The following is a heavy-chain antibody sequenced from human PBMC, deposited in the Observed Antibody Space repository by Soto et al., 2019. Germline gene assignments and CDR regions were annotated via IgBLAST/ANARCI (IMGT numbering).Heavy chain of an antibody. CDR2: INPNSGGT. V-gene: IGHV1-2*02. CDR1: GYTFTGYY. CDR3: ARDPRIAAAGTFDY. D-gene: IGHD6-13*01. Sequence: ASVKVTCKASGYTFTGYYMHWVRQAPGQGLEWMGWINPNSGGTNYAQKFQGRVTMTRDTSISTAYMELSRLRSDDTDVYYCARDPRIAAAGTFDYWGQGTLVTVS. J-gene: IGHJ4*02.